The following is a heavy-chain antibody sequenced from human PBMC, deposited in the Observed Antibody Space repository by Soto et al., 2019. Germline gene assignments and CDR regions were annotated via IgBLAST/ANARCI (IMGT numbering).Heavy chain of an antibody. CDR3: AHNQPYYDFWSGYYPSYFDY. CDR2: IYWDDDK. Sequence: QITLKESGPTLVKPTQTLTLTCTFSGFSLSTSGVGVGWIRQPPGKALEWLALIYWDDDKRYSPSLKSRLTSTKDTSKTQVVLKMTNMDPVDTSTYYCAHNQPYYDFWSGYYPSYFDYWGQGTLVTVSS. J-gene: IGHJ4*02. D-gene: IGHD3-3*01. CDR1: GFSLSTSGVG. V-gene: IGHV2-5*02.